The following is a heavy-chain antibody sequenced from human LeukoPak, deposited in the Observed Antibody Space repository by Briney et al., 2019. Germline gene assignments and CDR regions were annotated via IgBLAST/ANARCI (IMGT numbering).Heavy chain of an antibody. CDR2: ISYDGSNK. V-gene: IGHV3-30-3*01. J-gene: IGHJ4*02. CDR1: GFTFSSYA. Sequence: SGGSLRLSCAASGFTFSSYAMHWVRQAPGKGLEWVAVISYDGSNKYYADSVKGRFTISRDNSKNTLYLQMNSLRAKDTAVYYCARDPKAYCSSTSCYSEFDYGGQGTLVTVSS. D-gene: IGHD2-2*01. CDR3: ARDPKAYCSSTSCYSEFDY.